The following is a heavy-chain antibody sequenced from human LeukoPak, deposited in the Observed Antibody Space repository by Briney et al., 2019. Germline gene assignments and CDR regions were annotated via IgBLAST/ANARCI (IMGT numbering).Heavy chain of an antibody. J-gene: IGHJ3*02. CDR3: ACPYYYDSSGYRTDAFDI. D-gene: IGHD3-22*01. V-gene: IGHV1-69*13. CDR1: GGTFSSYA. Sequence: GASVEVSCKASGGTFSSYAISWVRQAPGQGLEWMGGIIPIFGTANYAQKFQGRVTITADESTSTAYMELSSLRSEDTAVYYCACPYYYDSSGYRTDAFDIWGQGTMVTVSS. CDR2: IIPIFGTA.